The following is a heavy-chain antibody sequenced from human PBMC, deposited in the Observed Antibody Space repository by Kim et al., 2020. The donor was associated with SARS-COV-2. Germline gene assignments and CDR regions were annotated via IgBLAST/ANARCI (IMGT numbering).Heavy chain of an antibody. Sequence: GRFTISRDNSKNTLYLQMNSLRAEDTAVYYCARVSGIAARPGYYYYGMDVWGQGTTVTVSS. V-gene: IGHV3-30*07. D-gene: IGHD6-6*01. CDR3: ARVSGIAARPGYYYYGMDV. J-gene: IGHJ6*02.